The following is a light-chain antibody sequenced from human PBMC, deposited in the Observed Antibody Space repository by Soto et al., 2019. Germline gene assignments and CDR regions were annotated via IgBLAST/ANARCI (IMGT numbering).Light chain of an antibody. J-gene: IGKJ1*01. CDR2: KAS. CDR3: QQYHTWWT. V-gene: IGKV1-5*03. CDR1: QSISSW. Sequence: DIQMTQSPSTLSASVGDRVTITCRASQSISSWLAWYQQKPGKAPKILIYKASSLESGVPSRFSGSGSGTDFTLTISSLQPDDFATYYCQQYHTWWTFGPGTKVEI.